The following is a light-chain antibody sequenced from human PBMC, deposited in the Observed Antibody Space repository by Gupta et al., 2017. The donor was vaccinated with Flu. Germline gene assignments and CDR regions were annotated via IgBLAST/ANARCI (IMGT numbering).Light chain of an antibody. Sequence: QSAVTKPASVAGSPGQPITISCTGTSSDVGGYNYVSWYQQHPGKAPQLMMYDVSTRPSGVSKRFSGSKSGNTASLTIMGLQADDEAEYYCSSSKSRSTSGVLGGGTKLTVI. CDR2: DVS. V-gene: IGLV2-14*01. CDR1: SSDVGGYNY. J-gene: IGLJ2*01. CDR3: SSSKSRSTSGV.